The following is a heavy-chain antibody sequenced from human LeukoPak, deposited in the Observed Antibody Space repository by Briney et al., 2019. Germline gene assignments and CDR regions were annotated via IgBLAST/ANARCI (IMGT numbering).Heavy chain of an antibody. CDR3: ARVEVVVLYGDYPDWFDP. CDR1: GFTFSSYA. Sequence: GGSLRLSCAASGFTFSSYAMSWVRQAPGKGLEWVAHISASGNTINYADSVRDRFTISRDSAKKLLFLQMNSQRAEDTAVYYCARVEVVVLYGDYPDWFDPWGQGTLVTVSS. D-gene: IGHD4-17*01. J-gene: IGHJ5*02. V-gene: IGHV3-48*01. CDR2: ISASGNTI.